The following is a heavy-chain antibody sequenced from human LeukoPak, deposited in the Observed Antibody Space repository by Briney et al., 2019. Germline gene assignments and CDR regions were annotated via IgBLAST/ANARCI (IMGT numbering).Heavy chain of an antibody. Sequence: GGSLRLSCAASGFTVSSNYMSWVRQAPGKGLEWVSVIYSGGSTYYADSVKGRFTISRDNSKNTLYLQMNSLRAEDTAAYYCARVRHSSGWLIDYWGQGTLVTVSS. D-gene: IGHD6-19*01. CDR3: ARVRHSSGWLIDY. J-gene: IGHJ4*02. CDR2: IYSGGST. V-gene: IGHV3-53*01. CDR1: GFTVSSNY.